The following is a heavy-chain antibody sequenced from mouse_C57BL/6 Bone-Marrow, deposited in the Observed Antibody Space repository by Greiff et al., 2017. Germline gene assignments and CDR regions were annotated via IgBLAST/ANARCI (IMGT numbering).Heavy chain of an antibody. D-gene: IGHD1-1*02. J-gene: IGHJ2*01. Sequence: QVQLQQSGAELVRPGTSVKVSCKASGYAFTNYLIEWVKQRPGQGLEWIGVINPGSGGTNYNEKFKGKATLTADKYSSTAYMQLSSLTSEYSTVYFCAIWYYFDYWGQGTTLTVSS. CDR3: AIWYYFDY. CDR1: GYAFTNYL. CDR2: INPGSGGT. V-gene: IGHV1-54*01.